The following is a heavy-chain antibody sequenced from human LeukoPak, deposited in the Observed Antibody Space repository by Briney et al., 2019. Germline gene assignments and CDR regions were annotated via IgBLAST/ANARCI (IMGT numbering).Heavy chain of an antibody. CDR1: GFTFSSYG. CDR3: ARRIYGDSEDY. J-gene: IGHJ4*02. D-gene: IGHD4-17*01. V-gene: IGHV3-23*01. CDR2: ISGSGGST. Sequence: GGSLRLSCAASGFTFSSYGMSWVRQAPGKGLEWVSAISGSGGSTYYADSVKGRFTISRDNSKNTLYLQMNSLRAEDTAVYYCARRIYGDSEDYWGQGTLVTVSS.